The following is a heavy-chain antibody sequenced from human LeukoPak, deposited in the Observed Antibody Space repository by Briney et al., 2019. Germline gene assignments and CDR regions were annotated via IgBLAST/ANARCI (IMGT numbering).Heavy chain of an antibody. CDR2: ISSSGSTV. Sequence: GGSLRLSCAASGFSFSTYEMHWVRQAPGKGLEWVSDISSSGSTVYYADSVKGRFTTSRDNANNYLYLQMHSLRAEDTAVYYCSLLAVASPQDYWGQGTLVTVSS. V-gene: IGHV3-48*03. CDR3: SLLAVASPQDY. CDR1: GFSFSTYE. D-gene: IGHD6-19*01. J-gene: IGHJ4*02.